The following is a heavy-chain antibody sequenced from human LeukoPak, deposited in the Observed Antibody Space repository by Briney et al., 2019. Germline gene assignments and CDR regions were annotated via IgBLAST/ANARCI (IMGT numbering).Heavy chain of an antibody. CDR2: INSNGDEI. CDR1: GFTFSTYA. V-gene: IGHV3-23*01. CDR3: ANWIGSSSRDY. D-gene: IGHD6-6*01. J-gene: IGHJ4*02. Sequence: GGSLRLSCAASGFTFSTYAMTWGRQAPGEGLEWVSGINSNGDEIYYACSVRGRFTISRDNSHNALYLQMDSLRAEDTAVYYCANWIGSSSRDYWGQGTLVTVSS.